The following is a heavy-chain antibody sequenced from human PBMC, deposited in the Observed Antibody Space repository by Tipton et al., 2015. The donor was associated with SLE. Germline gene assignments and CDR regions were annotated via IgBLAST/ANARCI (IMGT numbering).Heavy chain of an antibody. Sequence: SLRLSCAASGFAFSGFAMNWVRQAPGKGLEWVAVVSFDGSDQYYADSVMGRFTISRDNSKNTLYLQMNSLRTEDTAVYHCATDRTEYWHFDLWGRGTLVTVSS. CDR3: ATDRTEYWHFDL. D-gene: IGHD4-17*01. CDR2: VSFDGSDQ. V-gene: IGHV3-30*04. J-gene: IGHJ2*01. CDR1: GFAFSGFA.